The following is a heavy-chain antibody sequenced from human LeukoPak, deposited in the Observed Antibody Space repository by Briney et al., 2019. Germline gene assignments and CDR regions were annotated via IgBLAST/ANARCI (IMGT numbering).Heavy chain of an antibody. CDR2: IQTDGSTK. CDR1: GFTFSHYG. Sequence: PGGSLRLSCVSSGFTFSHYGIHWVRQDPGKGLEWVSFIQTDGSTKYYSDSVKGRFTLSRDNARDTVYLQLNSLRPEDTAVYYCAKAYGDYDPYYYYMDVWGKGTTVTVSS. V-gene: IGHV3-30*02. CDR3: AKAYGDYDPYYYYMDV. J-gene: IGHJ6*03. D-gene: IGHD4-17*01.